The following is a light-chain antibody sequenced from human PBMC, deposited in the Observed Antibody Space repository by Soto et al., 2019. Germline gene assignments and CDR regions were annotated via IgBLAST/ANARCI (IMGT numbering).Light chain of an antibody. V-gene: IGKV1-33*01. Sequence: DIQMTQSPSSLSASVGDRVTITCQASQDITTYLNCYQQKPGKAPKLLIYDASNLETGVPSRFSGSGSGTDFTFTISSLQPEDIATYYCQQYDNLPGFGGGTKVEIK. CDR3: QQYDNLPG. J-gene: IGKJ4*01. CDR2: DAS. CDR1: QDITTY.